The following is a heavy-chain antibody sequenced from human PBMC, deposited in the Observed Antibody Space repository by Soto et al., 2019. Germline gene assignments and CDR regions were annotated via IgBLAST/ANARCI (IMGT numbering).Heavy chain of an antibody. CDR1: GFTFSSYG. CDR2: IWYDGSNK. V-gene: IGHV3-33*01. CDR3: ARDLGDYAPHYFDY. D-gene: IGHD4-17*01. J-gene: IGHJ4*02. Sequence: GGSLRLSCAASGFTFSSYGMHWVRQAPGKGLEWVAVIWYDGSNKYYADSVKGRFTISRDNSKNTLYLQMNSLRAEDTAVYYCARDLGDYAPHYFDYWGQGTLVTVSS.